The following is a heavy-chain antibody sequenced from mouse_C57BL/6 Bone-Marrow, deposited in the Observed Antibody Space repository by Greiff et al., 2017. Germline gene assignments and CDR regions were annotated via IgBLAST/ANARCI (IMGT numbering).Heavy chain of an antibody. CDR2: IWSGGST. J-gene: IGHJ3*01. D-gene: IGHD2-3*01. Sequence: VKLMESGPGLVQPSQSLSITCTVSGFSLTSYGVHWVRQSPGKGLEWLGVIWSGGSTDYNAAFISRLSISKDNSKSQVFFKMNSLQADDTAIYYCARKGDDGYYPFAYWGQGTLVTVSA. CDR3: ARKGDDGYYPFAY. V-gene: IGHV2-2*01. CDR1: GFSLTSYG.